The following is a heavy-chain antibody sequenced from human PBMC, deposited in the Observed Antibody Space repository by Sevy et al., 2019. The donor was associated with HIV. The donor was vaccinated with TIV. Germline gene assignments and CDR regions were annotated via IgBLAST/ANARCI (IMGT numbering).Heavy chain of an antibody. CDR1: EFTVSSNY. CDR2: IYSGGST. V-gene: IGHV3-53*01. D-gene: IGHD2-15*01. Sequence: GGSLRLSCAASEFTVSSNYMSWVRQAPGKGLEWVSVIYSGGSTYYAESVKGRFTISRDNSQNTVYLQMNSLRAEDTAVYYCAREDIVLWEGNYYGMDVWGQGTTVTVSS. J-gene: IGHJ6*02. CDR3: AREDIVLWEGNYYGMDV.